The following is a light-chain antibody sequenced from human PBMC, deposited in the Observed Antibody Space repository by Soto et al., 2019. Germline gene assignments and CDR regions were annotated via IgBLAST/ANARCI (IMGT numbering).Light chain of an antibody. CDR3: CSYVGSYTFA. Sequence: QSVLTQPRSVSGSPGQSVTISCTGTGSDVGGYNYVSWYQHHPGKAPKLMIYDVTKRPSGVPDRFSGSKSGNTASLTISGLQAEDEADYYCCSYVGSYTFAFGTGTKVTVL. V-gene: IGLV2-11*01. CDR2: DVT. J-gene: IGLJ1*01. CDR1: GSDVGGYNY.